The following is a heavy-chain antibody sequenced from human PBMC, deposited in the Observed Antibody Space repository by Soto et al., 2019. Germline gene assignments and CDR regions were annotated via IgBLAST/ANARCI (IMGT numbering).Heavy chain of an antibody. CDR2: IIPLSGTP. Sequence: QVQLVQSGAEVKKPGSSVKVSCKASGGTFSNYALTWVRQAPGQGLEWMGGIIPLSGTPNYAQKFQGRVTITADKSTTTVYMELSGLRSEDTAVYYCTRGIRLWSWGQGTRVTVSS. D-gene: IGHD5-18*01. CDR3: TRGIRLWS. V-gene: IGHV1-69*06. J-gene: IGHJ5*02. CDR1: GGTFSNYA.